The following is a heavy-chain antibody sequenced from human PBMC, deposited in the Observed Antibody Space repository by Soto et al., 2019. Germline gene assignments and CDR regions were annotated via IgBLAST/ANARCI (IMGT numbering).Heavy chain of an antibody. J-gene: IGHJ4*02. V-gene: IGHV3-33*01. CDR1: GFTFSRYG. CDR2: IWSDGSNK. D-gene: IGHD1-26*01. CDR3: ATDRGGSPFDY. Sequence: QVQLVESGGGVVQPGRSLRLSCSASGFTFSRYGMHWVRQAPSKGLEWVAVIWSDGSNKKYADSVKDRFTISRDNYKNTLYLQMNSLRAEDTAVYYCATDRGGSPFDYWGQGTLVTVSS.